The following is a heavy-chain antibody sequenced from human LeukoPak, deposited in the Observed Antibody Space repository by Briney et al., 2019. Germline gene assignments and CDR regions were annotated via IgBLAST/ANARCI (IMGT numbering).Heavy chain of an antibody. CDR1: GYTFTGYY. J-gene: IGHJ4*02. D-gene: IGHD3-22*01. CDR2: INPNSGGT. V-gene: IGHV1-2*02. CDR3: ARAAMTVVVTDFDY. Sequence: ASVTVSCKASGYTFTGYYMHWVRQAPGQGLEWMGWINPNSGGTNYAQKFQGRVTMTRDTSISTAYMELSRLRSDDTAVYYCARAAMTVVVTDFDYWGQGTLVTVSS.